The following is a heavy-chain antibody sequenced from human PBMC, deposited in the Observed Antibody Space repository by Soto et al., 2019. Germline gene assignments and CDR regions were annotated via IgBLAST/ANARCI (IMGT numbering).Heavy chain of an antibody. Sequence: SGPTLVNPTETLTLTFTVSGFSLSNARMGVSWIRQPPGKALEWLAHIFSNDEKSYSTSLKSRLTISKDTSKSQVVLTMTNMDPVDTATYYCARIPQSGVVAAFDYWGQGTLVTVSS. D-gene: IGHD2-15*01. J-gene: IGHJ4*02. CDR3: ARIPQSGVVAAFDY. CDR2: IFSNDEK. CDR1: GFSLSNARMG. V-gene: IGHV2-26*01.